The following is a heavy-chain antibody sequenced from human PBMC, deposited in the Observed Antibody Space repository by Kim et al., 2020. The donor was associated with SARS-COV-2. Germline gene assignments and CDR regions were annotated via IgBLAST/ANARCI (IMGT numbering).Heavy chain of an antibody. V-gene: IGHV3-33*01. Sequence: YIDSVKGRFTISRDNSKTTMYLQMNSVRVEDTAVYYCARGRGSYYYYMDVWGKGTTVTVSS. J-gene: IGHJ6*03. CDR3: ARGRGSYYYYMDV. D-gene: IGHD3-10*01.